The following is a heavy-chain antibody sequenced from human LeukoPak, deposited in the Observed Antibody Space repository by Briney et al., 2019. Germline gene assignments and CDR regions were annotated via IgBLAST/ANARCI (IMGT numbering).Heavy chain of an antibody. J-gene: IGHJ4*02. V-gene: IGHV4-34*01. CDR3: ARGRRTTVTS. Sequence: SETLSHTCAVYGVSFSGYYWSWIRQPPGKGLEWIGEINHSGSTNYNPSLKSRVTISVDTSKNQFSLELSSVTAADTAVHYCARGRRTTVTSWGQGTLVTVSS. D-gene: IGHD4-17*01. CDR1: GVSFSGYY. CDR2: INHSGST.